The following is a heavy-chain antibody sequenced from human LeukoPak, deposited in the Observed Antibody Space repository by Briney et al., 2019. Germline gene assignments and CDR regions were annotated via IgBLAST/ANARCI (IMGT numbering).Heavy chain of an antibody. D-gene: IGHD3-10*01. CDR1: GGSISSGGYY. V-gene: IGHV4-31*03. Sequence: KPSETLSLTCTVSGGSISSGGYYWSWIRQHPGKGLEWIGYIYYSGSTYYNPSLKSRVTISVDTSKNQFSLKLSSVTAADTAVYYCARLGGTYYYGSGSTPGGLDYWGQGTLVTVYS. CDR3: ARLGGTYYYGSGSTPGGLDY. CDR2: IYYSGST. J-gene: IGHJ4*02.